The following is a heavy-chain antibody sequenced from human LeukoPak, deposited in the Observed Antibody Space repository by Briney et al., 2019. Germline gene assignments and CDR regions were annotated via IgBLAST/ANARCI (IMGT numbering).Heavy chain of an antibody. V-gene: IGHV3-66*01. CDR2: IYSGGST. CDR1: GFTVSNNY. J-gene: IGHJ4*02. D-gene: IGHD3-16*02. CDR3: ARDCYTTGCY. Sequence: GGSLRLSCAASGFTVSNNYMSWVRQAPGKGLEWLSVIYSGGSTYYADSVKGRFTTSRGNSKNTLYLQMNSLRAEDTAVYYCARDCYTTGCYWGQGTLVTVSS.